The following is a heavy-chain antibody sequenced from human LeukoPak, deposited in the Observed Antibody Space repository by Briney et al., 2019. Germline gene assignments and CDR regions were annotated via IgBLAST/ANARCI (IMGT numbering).Heavy chain of an antibody. D-gene: IGHD5-12*01. CDR3: ARQVDIVATPGRLYYYYYYMDV. CDR1: GGSFSGYY. V-gene: IGHV4-34*01. CDR2: INHSGRT. J-gene: IGHJ6*03. Sequence: SETLSLTCVVYGGSFSGYYWTWIRQPPGEGLQWIGEINHSGRTNYNPSLKSRVAISVDTSKNQFSLKLTSVTAADTAVYHCARQVDIVATPGRLYYYYYYMDVWGKGITVTVSS.